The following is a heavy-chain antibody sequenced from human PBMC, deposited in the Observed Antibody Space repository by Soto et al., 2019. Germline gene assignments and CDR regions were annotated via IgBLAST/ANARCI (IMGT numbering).Heavy chain of an antibody. V-gene: IGHV4-61*01. CDR1: GGSVSSGSYY. CDR3: ATGRSEVVPGAMDT. Sequence: PSETLSLTCTVSGGSVSSGSYYWSWIRQPPGKGLEWIGYIYYSGSTNYNPSLKSRLTMSVATSKNQFSLRLTSMTAADTAVYYCATGRSEVVPGAMDTWGQGTLVTVSS. D-gene: IGHD2-2*01. CDR2: IYYSGST. J-gene: IGHJ5*02.